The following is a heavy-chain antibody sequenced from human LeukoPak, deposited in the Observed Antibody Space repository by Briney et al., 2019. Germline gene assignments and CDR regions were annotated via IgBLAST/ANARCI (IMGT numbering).Heavy chain of an antibody. D-gene: IGHD2-15*01. J-gene: IGHJ4*02. V-gene: IGHV4-4*07. Sequence: SETLSLTCTVSGGSISSYYWSWVRQPAGKGLEWIGRIYSSGNTNYNPSLKSRVTMSVDTSRNQFSLKLSSVTAADTAVYYCARESVGYCGGGSCPYYFDYWGQGTLVTVSS. CDR1: GGSISSYY. CDR3: ARESVGYCGGGSCPYYFDY. CDR2: IYSSGNT.